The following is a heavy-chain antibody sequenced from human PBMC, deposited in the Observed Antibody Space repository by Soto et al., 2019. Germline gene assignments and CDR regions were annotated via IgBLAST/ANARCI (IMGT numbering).Heavy chain of an antibody. V-gene: IGHV3-30*18. CDR2: ISYDGSNK. CDR1: GFTFSSYG. J-gene: IGHJ6*03. CDR3: AKVQDGSGSYHYYYYMDV. Sequence: SLRLSCAASGFTFSSYGMHWVRQAPGKGLEWVAVISYDGSNKYYADSVKGRFTISRDNSKNTLYLQMNSLRAEDTAVYYCAKVQDGSGSYHYYYYMDVWGKGTTVTVSS. D-gene: IGHD3-10*01.